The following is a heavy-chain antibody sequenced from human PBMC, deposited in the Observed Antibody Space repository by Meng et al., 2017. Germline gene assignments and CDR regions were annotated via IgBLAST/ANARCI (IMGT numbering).Heavy chain of an antibody. CDR1: GFSLSNARMG. V-gene: IGHV2-26*01. J-gene: IGHJ4*02. CDR2: IFSNDEK. Sequence: SGPTLVKPTETLTLTCTVSGFSLSNARMGVSWIRQPPGKALEWLAHIFSNDEKSYSTSLKSRLTISKDTSKSQVVLTMTNMDPVDTATYYCARIILGYCSSTSCYASKYYFDYWSQGTLVTVSS. D-gene: IGHD2-2*01. CDR3: ARIILGYCSSTSCYASKYYFDY.